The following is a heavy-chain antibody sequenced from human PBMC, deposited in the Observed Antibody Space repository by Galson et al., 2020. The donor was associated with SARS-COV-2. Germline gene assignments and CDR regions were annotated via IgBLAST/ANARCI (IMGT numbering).Heavy chain of an antibody. Sequence: SETLSLTCTVSGGSIRSGGYYWSWIRQHPGKGLEWIGYLYYSGSPYYHPSLKSRVPLSVDTSKNQFSLKLSSVTAADTAVYYCARGGVTYYYDSSGYAPFLGGVGMDGWGQGTTVTVSS. D-gene: IGHD3-22*01. V-gene: IGHV4-31*03. CDR2: LYYSGSP. CDR1: GGSIRSGGYY. J-gene: IGHJ6*02. CDR3: ARGGVTYYYDSSGYAPFLGGVGMDG.